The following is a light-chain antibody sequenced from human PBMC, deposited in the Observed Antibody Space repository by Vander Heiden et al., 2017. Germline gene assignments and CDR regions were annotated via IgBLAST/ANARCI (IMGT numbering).Light chain of an antibody. J-gene: IGKJ1*01. CDR3: QQYNIYWT. Sequence: DIQMNQAPSTLFASVGDRVTITCRASQSISSLLAWYQQKPGEAPKLLIYKASSLEGGVPTRFGSSGSGTEFTLTISILQPDDFTTYYCQQYNIYWTFGQGTKVEIK. CDR1: QSISSL. CDR2: KAS. V-gene: IGKV1-5*03.